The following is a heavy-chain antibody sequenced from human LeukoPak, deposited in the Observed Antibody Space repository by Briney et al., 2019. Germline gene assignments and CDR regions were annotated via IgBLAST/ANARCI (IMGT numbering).Heavy chain of an antibody. CDR3: ARGEFWVRPFDY. J-gene: IGHJ4*02. D-gene: IGHD3-3*01. Sequence: SETLSLTCTVSGGSISSHYWSWIRQPPGKGLEWIGYIYYSGSTNYNPSLKSRVTISVDTSKNQFSLKLSSVTAADTAAYYCARGEFWVRPFDYWGQGTLVTVSS. CDR2: IYYSGST. CDR1: GGSISSHY. V-gene: IGHV4-59*11.